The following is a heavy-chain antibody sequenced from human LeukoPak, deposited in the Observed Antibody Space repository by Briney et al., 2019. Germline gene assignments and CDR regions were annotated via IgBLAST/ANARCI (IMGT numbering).Heavy chain of an antibody. D-gene: IGHD6-19*01. Sequence: SRALSLTCTVSGDSISININYWTSIRQPAGKGLEWIDRKAPTGSTNYNPSVNGRVTISVDTSKNQFSLKLNSVTAEEMAVYYCTRVSRGRNRGWFPDFWGQGALVTVSS. J-gene: IGHJ4*02. CDR3: TRVSRGRNRGWFPDF. CDR1: GDSISININY. V-gene: IGHV4-61*02. CDR2: KAPTGST.